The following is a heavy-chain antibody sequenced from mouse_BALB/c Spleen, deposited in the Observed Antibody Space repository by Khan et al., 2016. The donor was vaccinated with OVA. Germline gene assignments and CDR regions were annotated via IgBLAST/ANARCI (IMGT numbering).Heavy chain of an antibody. CDR2: INPSTGYT. V-gene: IGHV1-7*01. CDR1: GYTFTNYW. D-gene: IGHD2-5*01. J-gene: IGHJ3*01. CDR3: ARRGRYSIFAY. Sequence: QVQLQESGAELAKPGASVKMSCKASGYTFTNYWMHWVKQRPGQGLEWIGYINPSTGYTEYNQKFKDKATLTADKSSSTAYMQLSSLTSEDSAVDYCARRGRYSIFAYWGQGTLVTVSA.